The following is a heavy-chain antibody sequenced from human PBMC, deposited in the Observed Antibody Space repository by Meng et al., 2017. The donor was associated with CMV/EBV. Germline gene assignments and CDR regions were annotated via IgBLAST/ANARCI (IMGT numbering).Heavy chain of an antibody. CDR1: GLNFSSYW. J-gene: IGHJ4*02. CDR2: MKPDGGEN. D-gene: IGHD1-14*01. CDR3: GRDRGHRLDY. V-gene: IGHV3-7*01. Sequence: LSLTCAASGLNFSSYWMSWVRQAPGKGLEWVASMKPDGGENYYVDSVKGRFTISRDTVRNSVYLQMNSLRAEDTAVYYCGRDRGHRLDYWGQGTLVTVSS.